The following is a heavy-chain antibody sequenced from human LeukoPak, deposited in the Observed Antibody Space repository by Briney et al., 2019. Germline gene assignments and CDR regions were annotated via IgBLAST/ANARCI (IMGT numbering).Heavy chain of an antibody. CDR3: AKDAGAPYCGGDCYVFDY. Sequence: GGSLRLSCAASGSTFSSYGMHWVRQAPGKGLEWVAVISYDGSNKYYADSVKGRFTISRDNSKNTLYLQMNSLRAEDTAVYYCAKDAGAPYCGGDCYVFDYWGQGTLVTVSS. CDR2: ISYDGSNK. D-gene: IGHD2-21*02. CDR1: GSTFSSYG. J-gene: IGHJ4*02. V-gene: IGHV3-30*18.